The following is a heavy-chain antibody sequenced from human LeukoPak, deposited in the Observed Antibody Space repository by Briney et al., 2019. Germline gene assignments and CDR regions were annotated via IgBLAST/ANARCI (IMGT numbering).Heavy chain of an antibody. Sequence: PGGSLRLSXAASGXTLSVYWMSWVRQAPGKGLEWVANIKQDGSEKYYRDSVQGRFTISRDNAKNSLYLQMNSLRAEDTAVYYCARSGSGYFDYWGQGSLVTVSS. CDR1: GXTLSVYW. CDR2: IKQDGSEK. V-gene: IGHV3-7*01. J-gene: IGHJ4*02. CDR3: ARSGSGYFDY.